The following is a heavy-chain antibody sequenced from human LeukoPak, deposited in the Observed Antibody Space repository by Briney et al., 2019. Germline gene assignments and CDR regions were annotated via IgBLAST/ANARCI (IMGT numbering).Heavy chain of an antibody. J-gene: IGHJ5*02. CDR2: ISSSSMYT. CDR3: ARVRAYINSYYDFDP. Sequence: GGSLRLSCAASGFIFSHHSMNWVRQAPGKGLEWVSTISSSSMYTFYVESVKGRFTISRDNAKNSLHLLMNSLKVEDTGVYYCARVRAYINSYYDFDPWGQGTLVTVSS. CDR1: GFIFSHHS. V-gene: IGHV3-21*01. D-gene: IGHD6-13*01.